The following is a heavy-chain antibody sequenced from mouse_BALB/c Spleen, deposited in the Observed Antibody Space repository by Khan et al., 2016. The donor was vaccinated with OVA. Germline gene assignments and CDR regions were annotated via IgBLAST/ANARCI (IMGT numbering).Heavy chain of an antibody. V-gene: IGHV5-17*02. Sequence: EVELVESGGGLVQPGGSRKLSCAASGFTFSSFGMHWVRQAPEKGLEWVAYISSGSSTIYYAATVKGRFTISRANPKNTLFLQMTSLRSEDTPMYSVAGSPLYDAYLDNGAQGTTLSVPS. CDR1: GFTFSSFG. J-gene: IGHJ2*01. CDR3: AGSPLYDAYLDN. D-gene: IGHD2-12*01. CDR2: ISSGSSTI.